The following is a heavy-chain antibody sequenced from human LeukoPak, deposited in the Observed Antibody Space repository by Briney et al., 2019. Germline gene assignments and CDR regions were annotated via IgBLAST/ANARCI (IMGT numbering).Heavy chain of an antibody. CDR3: ARGGSSWYGGRAWYFDL. V-gene: IGHV1-46*01. CDR1: GYTFTGYY. Sequence: GASVKVSCKASGYTFTGYYMHWVRQAPGQGLEWMGWINPSGGSTSYAQKFQGRVTMTRDTSTSTVYMELSSLRSEDTAVYYCARGGSSWYGGRAWYFDLWGRGTLVTVSS. D-gene: IGHD6-13*01. J-gene: IGHJ2*01. CDR2: INPSGGST.